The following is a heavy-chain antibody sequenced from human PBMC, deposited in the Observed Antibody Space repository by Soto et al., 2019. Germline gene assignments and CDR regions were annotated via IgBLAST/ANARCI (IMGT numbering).Heavy chain of an antibody. CDR2: TKNKGTT. CDR3: TTDEEDHGDGGDFDY. CDR1: GLPFSKAW. Sequence: EVHLVESGGGLVKPGGSLRLSCAASGLPFSKAWMSWVRQAPGKGLEWVGRTKNKGTTDYAAPVKDRFTISRDDSQNMVYLQMDSLKTEDTAVYYCTTDEEDHGDGGDFDYWGQGTLVTVSS. J-gene: IGHJ4*02. D-gene: IGHD3-10*01. V-gene: IGHV3-15*01.